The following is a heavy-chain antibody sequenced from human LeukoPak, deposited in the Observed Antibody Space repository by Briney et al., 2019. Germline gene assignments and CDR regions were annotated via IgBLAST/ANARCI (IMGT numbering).Heavy chain of an antibody. D-gene: IGHD3-3*01. CDR2: IIPIFGTA. CDR3: ARPIRVVPEGPDAFDI. Sequence: ASVKVSCKASGGTFSSYAISWVRQAPGQGLEWMGGIIPIFGTANYAQKFQGRVTITADKSTSTAYMELSSLRSEDTAVYYCARPIRVVPEGPDAFDIWGQGTMVTVSS. V-gene: IGHV1-69*06. J-gene: IGHJ3*02. CDR1: GGTFSSYA.